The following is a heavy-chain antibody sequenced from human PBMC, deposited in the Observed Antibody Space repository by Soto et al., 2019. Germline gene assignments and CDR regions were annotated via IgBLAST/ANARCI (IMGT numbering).Heavy chain of an antibody. V-gene: IGHV4-31*03. CDR2: ISYGGTN. D-gene: IGHD2-15*01. Sequence: QVQLQESGPGLVKPSQTLSLTCTVSGGSMNSGGYCWSWIRQHPGEGLEWIGCISYGGTNSYNPSLKSRVIISVDTSKNQFSLKLTSVTAADTAVYYCSRGILVWGQGTLITVSS. CDR3: SRGILV. J-gene: IGHJ4*02. CDR1: GGSMNSGGYC.